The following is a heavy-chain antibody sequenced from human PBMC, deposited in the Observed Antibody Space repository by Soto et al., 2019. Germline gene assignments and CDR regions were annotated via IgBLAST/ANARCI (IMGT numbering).Heavy chain of an antibody. Sequence: EVQLVESGGGLVQPGGSLRLSCAASGFTFSSYSMNWVRQAPGKGLEWVSYISSSSSTIYYADSVKGRFTICRDNAKNSLYLQMNSLRDEDTAVYYWAREEYEPVYYYYGMDVWGQGTTVTVSS. D-gene: IGHD3-16*01. CDR2: ISSSSSTI. CDR1: GFTFSSYS. V-gene: IGHV3-48*02. J-gene: IGHJ6*02. CDR3: AREEYEPVYYYYGMDV.